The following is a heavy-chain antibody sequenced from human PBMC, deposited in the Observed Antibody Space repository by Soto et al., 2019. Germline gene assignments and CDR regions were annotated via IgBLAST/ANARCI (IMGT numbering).Heavy chain of an antibody. D-gene: IGHD4-17*01. J-gene: IGHJ4*02. CDR2: IYYSGST. CDR3: AAGGDYAGRRRIDY. Sequence: PSETLSLTCTVSGGSLSSYYWSWILQPPGKGLEWIGYIYYSGSTNYNPSLKSRVTISVDTSKNQFSLKLSSVTAADTAVYYCAAGGDYAGRRRIDYWGQGTLVTVSS. V-gene: IGHV4-59*01. CDR1: GGSLSSYY.